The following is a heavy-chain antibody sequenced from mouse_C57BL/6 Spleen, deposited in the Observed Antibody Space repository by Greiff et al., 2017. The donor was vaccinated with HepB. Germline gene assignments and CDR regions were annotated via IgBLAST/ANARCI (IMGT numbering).Heavy chain of an antibody. V-gene: IGHV1-82*01. CDR3: ARRGYYYGSSYRGNAMDY. D-gene: IGHD1-1*01. CDR2: IYPGDGDT. CDR1: GYAFSSSW. Sequence: QVQLQQSGPELVKPGASVKISCKASGYAFSSSWMNWVKQRPGKGLEWIGRIYPGDGDTNYNGKFKGKATLTADKSSSTAYMQLSSLTSEDSAVYFCARRGYYYGSSYRGNAMDYWGQGTSVTVSS. J-gene: IGHJ4*01.